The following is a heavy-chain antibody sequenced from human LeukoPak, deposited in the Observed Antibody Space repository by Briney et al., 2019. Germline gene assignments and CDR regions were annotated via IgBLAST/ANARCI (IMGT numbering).Heavy chain of an antibody. J-gene: IGHJ3*02. D-gene: IGHD1-26*01. CDR2: IRYDGTNR. V-gene: IGHV3-30*02. Sequence: PGGSLRLSCAASGFTFSSYGMHWVRQAPGKGLEWVAFIRYDGTNRYYADSVKGRFTISRDNSKNTLYLQMNSLRAEDTAVYYCAKSTIVGATVDAFDIWGQGTMVTVSS. CDR3: AKSTIVGATVDAFDI. CDR1: GFTFSSYG.